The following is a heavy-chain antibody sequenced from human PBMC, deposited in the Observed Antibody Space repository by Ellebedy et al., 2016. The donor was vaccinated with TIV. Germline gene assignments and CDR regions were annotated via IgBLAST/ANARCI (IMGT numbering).Heavy chain of an antibody. Sequence: AASVKVSCKASGYTLTGYYMHWVRQAPGQGLAWMGWINPGSGATDYAQRFQGRVTLTRDTSINTAYMELSRLTSDDTAVYYCLRDRQGRNYQPGDCWGQGTLVTVSS. CDR3: LRDRQGRNYQPGDC. D-gene: IGHD1-7*01. CDR1: GYTLTGYY. J-gene: IGHJ4*02. CDR2: INPGSGAT. V-gene: IGHV1-2*02.